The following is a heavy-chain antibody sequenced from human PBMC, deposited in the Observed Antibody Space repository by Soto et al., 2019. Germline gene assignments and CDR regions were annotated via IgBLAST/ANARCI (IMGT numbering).Heavy chain of an antibody. J-gene: IGHJ6*02. CDR1: GGTFSNYA. CDR2: IIPMFGIT. Sequence: VQLVQSGAEVRRPGSSVKVSCKASGGTFSNYAITWVRQAPGQGLEWIGGIIPMFGITNYEQKFQGRVTITADESRNEAYMEMSGLRYEDTAVYYCVPLQPSTIVGRPGMDVWGEGTTVTVSS. D-gene: IGHD6-6*01. V-gene: IGHV1-69*01. CDR3: VPLQPSTIVGRPGMDV.